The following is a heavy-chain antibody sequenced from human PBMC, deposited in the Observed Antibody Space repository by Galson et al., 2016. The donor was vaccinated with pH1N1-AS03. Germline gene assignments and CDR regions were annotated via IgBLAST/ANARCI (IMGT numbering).Heavy chain of an antibody. CDR3: ARDKDSIFTSNWFDT. V-gene: IGHV3-11*01. Sequence: SLRLSCAASGFTFSDYYMSWIRQAPGEGLEWLSYISVRGTTIFYSDSVKGRFTISRDDAKNTLYLQMNSLRVDDTAVYYCARDKDSIFTSNWFDTWGQGTLVTVSS. J-gene: IGHJ5*02. D-gene: IGHD3-3*01. CDR2: ISVRGTTI. CDR1: GFTFSDYY.